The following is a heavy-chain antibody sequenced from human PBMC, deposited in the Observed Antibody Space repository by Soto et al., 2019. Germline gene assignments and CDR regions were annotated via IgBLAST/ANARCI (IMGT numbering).Heavy chain of an antibody. D-gene: IGHD2-2*01. V-gene: IGHV3-30*18. CDR1: GFTFSSYG. CDR2: VSYDGDNK. CDR3: AKVPTPYGNSPTCFYYFDY. Sequence: QVQLVESGGGVVQPGRSLRLSCAASGFTFSSYGIHWVRQAPGKGLEWVAVVSYDGDNKYYADSVKGRFSISRDNSKNTLYLQMNNLRSEDTAVYYCAKVPTPYGNSPTCFYYFDYWGQGTLVTVSS. J-gene: IGHJ4*02.